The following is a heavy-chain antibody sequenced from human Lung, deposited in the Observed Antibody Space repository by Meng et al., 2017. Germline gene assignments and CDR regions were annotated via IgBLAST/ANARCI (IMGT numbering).Heavy chain of an antibody. CDR1: GFTFSNAW. CDR2: IKSKTDGETT. Sequence: VGLRVVVVGPWVSLKLSVATFGFTFSNAWMSWVRQAPGKGLEWLGRIKSKTDGETTDYAAPVKGRFSISRDDAKNTLYLQMNSLKSEDTAVYYCQWLSTHPPDCWGQGTLVTVSS. CDR3: QWLSTHPPDC. V-gene: IGHV3-15*01. D-gene: IGHD3-22*01. J-gene: IGHJ4*02.